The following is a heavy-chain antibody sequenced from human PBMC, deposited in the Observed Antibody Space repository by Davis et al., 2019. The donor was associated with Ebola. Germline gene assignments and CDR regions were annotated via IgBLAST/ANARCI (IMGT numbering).Heavy chain of an antibody. V-gene: IGHV4-59*01. CDR3: AKYITIFGVADDYFDY. J-gene: IGHJ4*02. D-gene: IGHD3-3*01. Sequence: MPSETLSLTCTVSGGSISSYYWSWIRQPPGKGLEWIGNIYHRGVTKYNPSLKSRVTISVDTSKKQFSVRLSSVTAADTAVYYCAKYITIFGVADDYFDYWSQGTLVTVSS. CDR1: GGSISSYY. CDR2: IYHRGVT.